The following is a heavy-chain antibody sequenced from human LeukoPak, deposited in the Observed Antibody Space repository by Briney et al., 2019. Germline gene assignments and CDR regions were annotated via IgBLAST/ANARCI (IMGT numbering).Heavy chain of an antibody. V-gene: IGHV4-39*01. J-gene: IGHJ4*02. Sequence: SETLSLTCTVSGGSISSSSYYWGWIRQPPGKGLEWIGSIYYSGSTYYNPSLKSRVTISVDTSKNQFSLKLSSVTAADTAVYYCASTGYSSSWYDTGFDSWGQGTLVTVSS. CDR3: ASTGYSSSWYDTGFDS. CDR2: IYYSGST. D-gene: IGHD6-13*01. CDR1: GGSISSSSYY.